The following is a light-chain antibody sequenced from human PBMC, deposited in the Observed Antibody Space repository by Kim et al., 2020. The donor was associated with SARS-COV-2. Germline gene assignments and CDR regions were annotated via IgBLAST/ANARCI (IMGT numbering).Light chain of an antibody. CDR2: DAS. V-gene: IGKV1-5*01. CDR3: QEYKSNSWT. Sequence: GGRVTITCRASQSISIWLAWYQQKPGKAPNLLIYDASNLESGVPSRFSGSGSGTEFTLTISSLQPDDFATYYCQEYKSNSWTFGQGTKVEIK. J-gene: IGKJ1*01. CDR1: QSISIW.